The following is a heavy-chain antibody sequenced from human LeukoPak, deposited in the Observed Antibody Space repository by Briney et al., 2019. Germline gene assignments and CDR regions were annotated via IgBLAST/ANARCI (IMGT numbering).Heavy chain of an antibody. CDR3: ARRIAAAAAPYYFDY. J-gene: IGHJ4*02. CDR1: GLAFSAYK. CDR2: INSDGSST. Sequence: PGGSLRLSCAASGLAFSAYKMHWVRQAPGKGLLWVSRINSDGSSTSYADSVKGRFTISRDNAKNTLYLQMNSLRAEDTAVYYCARRIAAAAAPYYFDYWGQGTLVTVSS. D-gene: IGHD6-13*01. V-gene: IGHV3-74*01.